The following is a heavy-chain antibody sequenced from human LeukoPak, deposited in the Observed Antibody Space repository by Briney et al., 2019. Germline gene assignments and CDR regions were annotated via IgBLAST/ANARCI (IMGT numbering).Heavy chain of an antibody. J-gene: IGHJ4*02. V-gene: IGHV6-1*01. CDR2: TYYRSKWYN. CDR3: ARGVEDYGSGSYYRGPGEVFDY. CDR1: GDSDSSNSAA. D-gene: IGHD3-10*01. Sequence: SQTLSLTCAISGDSDSSNSAAWNWIRQSPSRGLEWLGRTYYRSKWYNDYAVSVKSRITINPDTSKNQFSLQLNSVTPEDTAVYYCARGVEDYGSGSYYRGPGEVFDYWGRGTLVTVSS.